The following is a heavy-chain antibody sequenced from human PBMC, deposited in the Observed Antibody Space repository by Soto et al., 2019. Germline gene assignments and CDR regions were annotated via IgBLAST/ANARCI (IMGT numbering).Heavy chain of an antibody. D-gene: IGHD2-2*01. Sequence: QVQLVESGGGLVKPGGSLRLSCAASGFTFSDYYLSWIRQAPGKGLEWVSYISSSGSNIYYADSVKGRFTISRDNAKNSRYLQMNSLRAEDTAVYYCARDSPQTSYALNWFDPWGQGTLVTVSS. J-gene: IGHJ5*02. CDR2: ISSSGSNI. V-gene: IGHV3-11*01. CDR1: GFTFSDYY. CDR3: ARDSPQTSYALNWFDP.